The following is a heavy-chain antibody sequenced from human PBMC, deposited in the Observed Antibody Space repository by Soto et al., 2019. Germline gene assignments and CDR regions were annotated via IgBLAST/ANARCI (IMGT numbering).Heavy chain of an antibody. CDR1: GYRFTSYG. CDR2: ISAYNGNT. CDR3: AREVSSYHYYYYMDV. V-gene: IGHV1-18*01. Sequence: ASVKVSCKASGYRFTSYGMRWVRQAPGKGIEWMGWISAYNGNTNYAQKIQGRVTMTTYTSTSTAYMLLRSLRSDDTAVYFCAREVSSYHYYYYMDVWGKGTTVTVSS. J-gene: IGHJ6*03. D-gene: IGHD6-6*01.